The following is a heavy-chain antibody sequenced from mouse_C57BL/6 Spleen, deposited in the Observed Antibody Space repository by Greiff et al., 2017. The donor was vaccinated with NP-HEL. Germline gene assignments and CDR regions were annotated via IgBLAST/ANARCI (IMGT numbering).Heavy chain of an antibody. CDR3: ARYYDYESYYAMDY. CDR1: GYSFTSYY. V-gene: IGHV1-66*01. CDR2: IYPGSGNT. Sequence: QVQLQQSGPELVKPGASVKISCKASGYSFTSYYIHWVKQRPGQGLEWIGWIYPGSGNTKYNEKFKGKATLTADTSSSTAYMQLSSLTSEDSAVYYCARYYDYESYYAMDYWGQGTSVTVSS. J-gene: IGHJ4*01. D-gene: IGHD2-4*01.